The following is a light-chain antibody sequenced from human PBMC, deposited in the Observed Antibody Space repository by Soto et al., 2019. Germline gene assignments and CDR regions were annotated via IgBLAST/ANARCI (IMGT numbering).Light chain of an antibody. CDR1: QSVTIY. V-gene: IGKV3-11*01. CDR2: DAS. CDR3: QQYNILLRT. J-gene: IGKJ1*01. Sequence: EVVLTQPPGALSLSTRERATLSCRAGQSVTIYLAWYQQKPGQAPRLLIYDASTRATGIPARFSGSGSGTDFTLTISSLQSEDFAIYYCQQYNILLRTFGQGSNVDI.